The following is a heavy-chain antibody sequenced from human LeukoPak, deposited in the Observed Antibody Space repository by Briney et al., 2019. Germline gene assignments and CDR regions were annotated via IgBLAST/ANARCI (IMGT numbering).Heavy chain of an antibody. CDR2: IYHSGST. Sequence: SETLSLTCAAYGGSFSGYYWSWIRQPPGKGLEWVGYIYHSGSTYYNPSLKSRVTISVDTSKNQFSLNLTSVTAADTAVYYCARDPTNIAANTGSWGQGTLVTVSS. V-gene: IGHV4-34*11. CDR3: ARDPTNIAANTGS. D-gene: IGHD6-13*01. CDR1: GGSFSGYY. J-gene: IGHJ5*02.